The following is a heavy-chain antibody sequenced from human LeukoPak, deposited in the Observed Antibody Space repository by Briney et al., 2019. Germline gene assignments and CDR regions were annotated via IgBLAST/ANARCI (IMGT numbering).Heavy chain of an antibody. D-gene: IGHD2-2*01. CDR1: GFTFSSYA. CDR3: AKDTYSVPAGYFDY. V-gene: IGHV3-23*01. J-gene: IGHJ4*02. Sequence: GGSLRLSCAASGFTFSSYAMSWVRQAPGKGLEWVSAISGSGGSTYYADSVKGRFTISRDNSKNTLYLQMNSLRAEDTALYYCAKDTYSVPAGYFDYWGQGTLVTVSS. CDR2: ISGSGGST.